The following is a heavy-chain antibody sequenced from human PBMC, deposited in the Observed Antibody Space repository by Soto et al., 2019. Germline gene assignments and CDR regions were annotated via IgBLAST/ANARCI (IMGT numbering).Heavy chain of an antibody. CDR3: ARETFDYYGSGSYPNWFDP. Sequence: SETLSLTCTVSGGSISSGGYYWSWIRQHPEKGLEWIGYIYYSGSTYYNPSLKSRVTISVDTSKNQFSLKLSSVTAADTAVYYCARETFDYYGSGSYPNWFDPWGQGTLVTVSS. CDR1: GGSISSGGYY. V-gene: IGHV4-31*03. J-gene: IGHJ5*02. CDR2: IYYSGST. D-gene: IGHD3-10*01.